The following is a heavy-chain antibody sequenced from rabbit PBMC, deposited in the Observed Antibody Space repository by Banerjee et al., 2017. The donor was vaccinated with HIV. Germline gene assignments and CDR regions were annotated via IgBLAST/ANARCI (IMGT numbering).Heavy chain of an antibody. CDR3: ARRADYAGGGNFNL. Sequence: QEQLEESGGDLVKPGRSLTLTCTASGFSFSDKYVMCWVRQAPGKGLEWIGCINTSSGNTVYASWAKGRFTISRTSSTTVALQMTSLTAADTATYFCARRADYAGGGNFNLWGPGTLVTVS. V-gene: IGHV1S45*01. D-gene: IGHD4-2*01. CDR1: GFSFSDKYV. CDR2: INTSSGNT. J-gene: IGHJ4*01.